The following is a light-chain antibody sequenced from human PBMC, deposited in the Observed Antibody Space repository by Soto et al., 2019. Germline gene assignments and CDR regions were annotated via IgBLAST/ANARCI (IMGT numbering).Light chain of an antibody. CDR2: DNN. Sequence: QSVLTQPPSASGTPGQRVTISCSGSSSNIGGNTVNWYQHLPGTAPKLLIYDNNQRPSGVLDRFSGSTSGTSASLAISGLQSEDEADYYCATWDDSLNGRVFGGGTKLTVL. J-gene: IGLJ2*01. V-gene: IGLV1-44*01. CDR1: SSNIGGNT. CDR3: ATWDDSLNGRV.